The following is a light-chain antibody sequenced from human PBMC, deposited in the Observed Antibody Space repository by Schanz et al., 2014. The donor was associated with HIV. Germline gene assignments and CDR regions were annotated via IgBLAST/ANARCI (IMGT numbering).Light chain of an antibody. Sequence: QSVLTQPPSVSAAPGQKVTISCSGSSSDIGDNYVSWHQHLPGTAPKLLIYDDNKRPSGIPDRFSGSKSGSSASLAITGLQAGDEADYYCQSSDSSLSAVVFGGGTKLTVL. V-gene: IGLV1-51*01. CDR3: QSSDSSLSAVV. J-gene: IGLJ2*01. CDR1: SSDIGDNY. CDR2: DDN.